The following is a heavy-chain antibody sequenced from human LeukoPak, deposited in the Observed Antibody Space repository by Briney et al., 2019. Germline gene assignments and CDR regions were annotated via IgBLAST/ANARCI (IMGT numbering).Heavy chain of an antibody. CDR1: GGSISSGGYS. CDR3: ARVGDYYDSSGYNDWFDP. Sequence: PSETLSLTCAVSGGSISSGGYSWSWIRQPPGKGLEWIGYTYHSGSTYYNPSLKSRVTISVDRSKNQFSLKLSSVTAADTAVYYCARVGDYYDSSGYNDWFDPWGQGTLVTVSS. CDR2: TYHSGST. J-gene: IGHJ5*02. D-gene: IGHD3-22*01. V-gene: IGHV4-30-2*01.